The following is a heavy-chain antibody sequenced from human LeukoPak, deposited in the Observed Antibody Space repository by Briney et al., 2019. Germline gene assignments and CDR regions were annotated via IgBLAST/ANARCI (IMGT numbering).Heavy chain of an antibody. CDR3: ARGVYYDSSGYSYYFDY. V-gene: IGHV4-34*01. CDR1: GGSFSGYY. CDR2: INHSGRT. D-gene: IGHD3-22*01. Sequence: SETLSLTCAVYGGSFSGYYWSWIRQPPGKGLEWIAEINHSGRTSYNPSLKSRVTISIDTSKNQFSLNLSSVTAADTAVYYCARGVYYDSSGYSYYFDYWGQGTLVTVSS. J-gene: IGHJ4*02.